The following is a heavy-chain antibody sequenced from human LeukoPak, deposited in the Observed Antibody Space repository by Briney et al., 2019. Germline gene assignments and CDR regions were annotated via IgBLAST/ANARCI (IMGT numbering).Heavy chain of an antibody. V-gene: IGHV3-23*01. J-gene: IGHJ3*02. Sequence: GGSLRLSCEVSGFAFNNYAMTWVRQPPGKGLEWVSVISGSGRTTDYADSVKGRFTVSRDNSKNTLHLQMNSLRVEDTAVFYCTKGRIGARPNDAFDIWGQGTMVTVSS. D-gene: IGHD6-6*01. CDR2: ISGSGRTT. CDR3: TKGRIGARPNDAFDI. CDR1: GFAFNNYA.